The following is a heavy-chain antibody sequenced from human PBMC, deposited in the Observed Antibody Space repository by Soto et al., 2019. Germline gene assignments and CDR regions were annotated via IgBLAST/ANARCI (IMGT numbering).Heavy chain of an antibody. J-gene: IGHJ4*02. V-gene: IGHV4-34*01. CDR3: ARGTGYSYGHGTFDY. CDR2: INHSGST. D-gene: IGHD5-18*01. Sequence: PSETLSLTCAVYGGSFSGYYWSWIRQPPGKGLEWIGEINHSGSTNYNPSLKSRVTISVDTSKNQFSLKLSSVTAADTAVYYCARGTGYSYGHGTFDYWGQGTLVTVS. CDR1: GGSFSGYY.